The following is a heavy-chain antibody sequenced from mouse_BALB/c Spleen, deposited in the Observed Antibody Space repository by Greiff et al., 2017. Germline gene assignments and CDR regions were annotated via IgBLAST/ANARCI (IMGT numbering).Heavy chain of an antibody. CDR1: GFTFSSYA. V-gene: IGHV5-9-3*01. J-gene: IGHJ4*01. CDR2: ISSGGSYT. Sequence: EVQVVESGGGLVKPGGSLKLSCAASGFTFSSYAMSWVRQTPEKGLEWVATISSGGSYTYYPDSVKGRFTISRDNAKNTLYLQMSSLRSEDTAMYYCARLYGNYYAMDYWGQGTSVTVSS. CDR3: ARLYGNYYAMDY. D-gene: IGHD2-1*01.